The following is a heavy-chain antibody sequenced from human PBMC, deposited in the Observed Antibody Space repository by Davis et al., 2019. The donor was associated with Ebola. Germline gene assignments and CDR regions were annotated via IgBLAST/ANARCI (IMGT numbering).Heavy chain of an antibody. J-gene: IGHJ4*02. D-gene: IGHD6-13*01. CDR1: GFTFSSYG. CDR2: IWYDGSKK. CDR3: ARDRDSSSWYIDY. V-gene: IGHV3-33*01. Sequence: GESLKISCVASGFTFSSYGMHWVRQTPGKGLEWVAVIWYDGSKKYYRDSVKGRFTISRDNSKNTLYLQTNSLRAEDTAVYYCARDRDSSSWYIDYWGQGTLVTVSS.